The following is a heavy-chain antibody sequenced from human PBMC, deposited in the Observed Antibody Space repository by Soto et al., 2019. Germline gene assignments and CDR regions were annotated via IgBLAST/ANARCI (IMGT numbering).Heavy chain of an antibody. CDR3: ARGMQTHCSGGSCHGGDFDY. CDR1: GGSFSGYY. D-gene: IGHD2-15*01. J-gene: IGHJ4*02. Sequence: SETLSLTCAVYGGSFSGYYWSWIRQPPGKGLEWIGEINPSGSTNYSPPLKSRVTISVDTSNNQVSLKLSSVTAADTAVYYCARGMQTHCSGGSCHGGDFDYWGQGTLVTVSS. V-gene: IGHV4-34*01. CDR2: INPSGST.